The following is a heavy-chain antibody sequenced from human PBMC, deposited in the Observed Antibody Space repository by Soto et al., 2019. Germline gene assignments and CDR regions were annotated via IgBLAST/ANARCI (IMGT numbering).Heavy chain of an antibody. CDR2: ISWNSGSI. D-gene: IGHD6-6*01. Sequence: GGSLRLSCAASGFTFDDYAMHWVRQAPGKGLEWVSGISWNSGSIGYADSVKGRFTISRDNAKNSLYLQMNSLRAEDTALYYCARGYSSSSPFDYWGQGTLVTVSS. CDR3: ARGYSSSSPFDY. V-gene: IGHV3-9*01. CDR1: GFTFDDYA. J-gene: IGHJ4*02.